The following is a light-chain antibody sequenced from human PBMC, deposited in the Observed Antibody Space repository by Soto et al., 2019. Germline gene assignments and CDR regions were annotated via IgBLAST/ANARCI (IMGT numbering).Light chain of an antibody. Sequence: QSVLTQPASVSGSPGQSITISCTGTSSDAGGYNFVSWYQQHPGKAPKLIIYEVRNRPSGVSNRFSASKSGNTASLTISGLQAEDEAEYYCSSYASLYTRVFGTGTKVTVL. J-gene: IGLJ1*01. V-gene: IGLV2-14*01. CDR3: SSYASLYTRV. CDR2: EVR. CDR1: SSDAGGYNF.